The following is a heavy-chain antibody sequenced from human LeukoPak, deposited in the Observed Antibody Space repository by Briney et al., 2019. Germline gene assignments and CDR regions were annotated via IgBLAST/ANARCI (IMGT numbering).Heavy chain of an antibody. J-gene: IGHJ4*02. Sequence: GGSLRLSCAASGFTFSSYAMRWVRQAPGKGLEWVSSTTDSGSRTYYADSVKGRFTISRDNSKNMLYLQMNSLRAEDTAVYYCATQEGYDSGWYYFDYWGQGTLVTVSS. CDR2: TTDSGSRT. D-gene: IGHD6-19*01. CDR1: GFTFSSYA. V-gene: IGHV3-23*01. CDR3: ATQEGYDSGWYYFDY.